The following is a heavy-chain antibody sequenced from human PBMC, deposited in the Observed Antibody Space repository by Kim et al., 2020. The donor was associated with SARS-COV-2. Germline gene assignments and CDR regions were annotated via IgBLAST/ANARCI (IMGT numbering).Heavy chain of an antibody. J-gene: IGHJ4*02. Sequence: SETLSLTCTVSGGSISSYYWSWIRQPPGKGLEWIGYIYYSGSTNYNPSLKSRVTISVDTSKNQFSLKLSSVTAADTAVYYCARGSAFGGWGVDYWGQGTLVTVSS. CDR3: ARGSAFGGWGVDY. CDR2: IYYSGST. V-gene: IGHV4-59*13. CDR1: GGSISSYY. D-gene: IGHD3-16*01.